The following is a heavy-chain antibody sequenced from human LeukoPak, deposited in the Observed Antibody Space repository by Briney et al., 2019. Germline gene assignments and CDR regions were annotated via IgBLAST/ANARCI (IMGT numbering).Heavy chain of an antibody. CDR2: VSSSGSYT. J-gene: IGHJ4*02. CDR1: GFTFSDYY. D-gene: IGHD2-2*01. V-gene: IGHV3-11*03. Sequence: GGSLRLSCAASGFTFSDYYMSWIRQAPGKGLEWVSFVSSSGSYTMSADSVKGRFTISRDNAKNPLHLQMNSLRAEDTSVYYCARSSRVIDYWGQGTLVTVSS. CDR3: ARSSRVIDY.